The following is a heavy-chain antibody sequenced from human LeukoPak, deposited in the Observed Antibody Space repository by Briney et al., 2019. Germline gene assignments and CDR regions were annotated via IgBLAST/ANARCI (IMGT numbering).Heavy chain of an antibody. D-gene: IGHD3-10*01. CDR2: IYYSGST. CDR1: GGSISSYY. Sequence: PSETLSLTCTVSGGSISSYYWSWIRQPLGKGLEWIGYIYYSGSTNYNPSLKSRVTISVDTSKNQFSLKLSSVTAADTAVYYCARNAILWFGELMGYFDYWGQGTLVTVSS. CDR3: ARNAILWFGELMGYFDY. V-gene: IGHV4-59*01. J-gene: IGHJ4*02.